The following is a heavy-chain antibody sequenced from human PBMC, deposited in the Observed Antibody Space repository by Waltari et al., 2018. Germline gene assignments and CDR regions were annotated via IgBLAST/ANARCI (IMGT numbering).Heavy chain of an antibody. CDR2: INHSGST. J-gene: IGHJ4*02. CDR3: ALAKRGVLYYYGSGSFDY. D-gene: IGHD3-10*01. Sequence: QVQLQQWGAGLLKPSETLSLTCAVYGGSFSGYYWSWIRQPPGKGLEWIGEINHSGSTNSNPSLKSRVTISVDTSKNQFSLKLSSVTAADTAVYYCALAKRGVLYYYGSGSFDYWGQGTLVTVSS. CDR1: GGSFSGYY. V-gene: IGHV4-34*01.